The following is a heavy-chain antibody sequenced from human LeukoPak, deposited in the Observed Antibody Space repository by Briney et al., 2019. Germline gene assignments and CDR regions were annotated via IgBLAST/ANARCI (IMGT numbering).Heavy chain of an antibody. J-gene: IGHJ3*02. CDR2: IYYSGST. CDR1: GGSISSYY. V-gene: IGHV4-59*01. D-gene: IGHD6-13*01. CDR3: ARDTFGYSSSWYEVGDAFDI. Sequence: SETLSLTCTVPGGSISSYYWSWIRQPPGKGLEWIGYIYYSGSTNYNPSLKSRVTISVDTSKNQFSLKLSSVTAADTAVYYCARDTFGYSSSWYEVGDAFDIWGQGTMVTVSS.